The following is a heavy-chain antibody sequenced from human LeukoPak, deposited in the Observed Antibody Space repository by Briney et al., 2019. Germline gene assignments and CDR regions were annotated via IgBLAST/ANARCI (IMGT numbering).Heavy chain of an antibody. CDR2: MNPNRGNT. CDR1: GYTFTRYD. Sequence: ASVKVSCKASGYTFTRYDINWVRQAPGQGLEWMGWMNPNRGNTGYAQKFQGRVTMTRNTSISTAYMELSSLRSEDTAVYYCARGRYCSSTSCLVPYYYYGMDVWGQGTTVTVSS. V-gene: IGHV1-8*01. J-gene: IGHJ6*02. CDR3: ARGRYCSSTSCLVPYYYYGMDV. D-gene: IGHD2-2*01.